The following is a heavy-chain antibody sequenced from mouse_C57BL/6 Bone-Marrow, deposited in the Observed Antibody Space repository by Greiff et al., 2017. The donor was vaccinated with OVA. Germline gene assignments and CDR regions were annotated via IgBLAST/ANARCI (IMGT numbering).Heavy chain of an antibody. CDR3: ASLVTTVVATYYYAMDY. CDR1: GYTFTSYW. J-gene: IGHJ4*01. Sequence: VQLQQPGAELVKPGASVKMSCKASGYTFTSYWITWVKQRPGQGLEWIGDIYPGSGSTNYNEKFKSKATLTVETSSSTAYMQLSSLTSEDSAVYYCASLVTTVVATYYYAMDYWGQGTSVTVSS. V-gene: IGHV1-55*01. D-gene: IGHD1-1*01. CDR2: IYPGSGST.